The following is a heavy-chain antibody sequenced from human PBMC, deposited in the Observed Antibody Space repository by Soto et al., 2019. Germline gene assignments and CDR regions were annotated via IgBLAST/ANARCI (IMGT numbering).Heavy chain of an antibody. CDR1: RFSFIIYV. CDR3: AKEMYRGYTYCWDG. V-gene: IGHV3-23*01. CDR2: ISASGDTE. Sequence: RRSLVLACVAARFSFIIYVMSWVRQAPGKGLDWLSTISASGDTEYYADSVKVRFNISGDTSKNTLYLQMNTLRAVDTAVYYCAKEMYRGYTYCWDGWGRGTTVSVSS. D-gene: IGHD5-18*01. J-gene: IGHJ6*02.